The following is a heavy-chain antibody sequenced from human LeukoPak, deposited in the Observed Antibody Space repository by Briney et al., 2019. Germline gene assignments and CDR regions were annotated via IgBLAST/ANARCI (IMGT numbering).Heavy chain of an antibody. J-gene: IGHJ4*02. Sequence: GGSLRLSCAASGFTFSSYGMHWVRQAPGKGLEWVAFIRYDGSNKYYADSVKGRFTISRDNSKNTLYLQMNSLRAEDTAVYYCAKLRQVPAEDFDYWGQGTPVTVSS. CDR1: GFTFSSYG. V-gene: IGHV3-30*02. D-gene: IGHD2-2*01. CDR2: IRYDGSNK. CDR3: AKLRQVPAEDFDY.